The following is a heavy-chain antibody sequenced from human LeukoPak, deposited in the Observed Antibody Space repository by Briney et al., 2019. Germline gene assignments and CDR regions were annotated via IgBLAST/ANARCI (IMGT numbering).Heavy chain of an antibody. CDR1: GYTFTNYG. CDR3: ARDFPITMIVVVGDDAFDI. J-gene: IGHJ3*02. D-gene: IGHD3-22*01. CDR2: ISAYNGNT. V-gene: IGHV1-18*01. Sequence: GASVKVSCKASGYTFTNYGITWVRQAPGQGLEWMGWISAYNGNTNYAQKLQGRVTMTTDTSTSTAYMELRSLRSDDTAVYYCARDFPITMIVVVGDDAFDIWGQGTMVTVSS.